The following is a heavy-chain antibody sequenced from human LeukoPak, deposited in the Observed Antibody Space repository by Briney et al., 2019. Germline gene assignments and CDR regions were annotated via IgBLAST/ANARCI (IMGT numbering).Heavy chain of an antibody. CDR1: GFTFDDYA. D-gene: IGHD6-19*01. V-gene: IGHV3-9*01. CDR3: AKGVGAYSSGWYGLFDY. J-gene: IGHJ4*02. Sequence: GRSLRLSCAASGFTFDDYAMHWVRQAPGKGLEWVSGISWNSGSIGYADSVKGRFTISRDNAKNSLYLQMNSLRAEDTALYYCAKGVGAYSSGWYGLFDYWGQGTLVTVSS. CDR2: ISWNSGSI.